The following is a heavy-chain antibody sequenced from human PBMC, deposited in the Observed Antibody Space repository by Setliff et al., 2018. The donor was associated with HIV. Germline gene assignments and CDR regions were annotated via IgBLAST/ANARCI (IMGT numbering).Heavy chain of an antibody. CDR3: TRGGGSNQYYFDY. CDR1: GFNFENYA. Sequence: GGSLRLSCTGSGFNFENYAMNWVRQAPGKALEWIAFIRSNTYGGTTEYAASVKDRFTISRDNSKNIAYLQMNNLKTEDTAVYYCTRGGGSNQYYFDYWGQGVPVTVSS. J-gene: IGHJ4*02. CDR2: IRSNTYGGTT. D-gene: IGHD6-13*01. V-gene: IGHV3-49*04.